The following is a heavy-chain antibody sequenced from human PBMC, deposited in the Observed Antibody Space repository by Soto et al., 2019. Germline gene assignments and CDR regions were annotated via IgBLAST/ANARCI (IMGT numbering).Heavy chain of an antibody. V-gene: IGHV4-39*01. CDR2: IYYSGST. Sequence: PSETLSLTCTVSGGSISGSSYYWGWIRQPPGKGLEWIGSIYYSGSTYYNPSLKSRVTISVDTSKNQFSLKLSSVTAADTAVYYCARQDGGEDILVVPPIHWGQGTLVTVSS. D-gene: IGHD2-2*01. CDR3: ARQDGGEDILVVPPIH. J-gene: IGHJ4*02. CDR1: GGSISGSSYY.